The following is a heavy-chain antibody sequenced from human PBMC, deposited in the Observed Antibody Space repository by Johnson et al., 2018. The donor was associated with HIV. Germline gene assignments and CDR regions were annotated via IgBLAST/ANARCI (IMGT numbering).Heavy chain of an antibody. Sequence: VQLVESGGGLVKPGGSLRLSCAASGFTFSSYDMHWVRQATGKGLEWVSAIGTAGDTYYPGSVKGRFTISRENAKNSLYLQMNSLRAGDTAVYYCARDNGEDAVDIWGQGTMVTVSS. CDR2: IGTAGDT. CDR3: ARDNGEDAVDI. J-gene: IGHJ3*02. V-gene: IGHV3-13*01. CDR1: GFTFSSYD. D-gene: IGHD4-17*01.